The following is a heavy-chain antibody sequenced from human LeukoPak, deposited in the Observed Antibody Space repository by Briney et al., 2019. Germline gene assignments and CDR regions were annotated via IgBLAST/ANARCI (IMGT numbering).Heavy chain of an antibody. CDR3: ASRSLRFHFDY. D-gene: IGHD3-3*01. CDR2: IYYSGST. Sequence: SETLSLTCTVSGGSISSSSYYWGWIRQPPGKGLEWIGSIYYSGSTYYNPSLKSRVTISVDTSKNQFSLKLSSVTAADTAAYYCASRSLRFHFDYWGQGTLVTVSS. CDR1: GGSISSSSYY. J-gene: IGHJ4*02. V-gene: IGHV4-39*01.